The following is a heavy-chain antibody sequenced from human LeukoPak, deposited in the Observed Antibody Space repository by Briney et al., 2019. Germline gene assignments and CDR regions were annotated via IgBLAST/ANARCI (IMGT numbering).Heavy chain of an antibody. CDR3: ARDQGYSSSWGPDY. Sequence: ASVKVSCKASGYTFTSYGISWVRQAPGQGLEWMGWISAYSLNTNYAQNFQGRVTMTTDTSTSTAYMELRSLRSDDTAVFYCARDQGYSSSWGPDYWGQGTLVTVSS. CDR2: ISAYSLNT. D-gene: IGHD6-13*01. J-gene: IGHJ4*02. CDR1: GYTFTSYG. V-gene: IGHV1-18*01.